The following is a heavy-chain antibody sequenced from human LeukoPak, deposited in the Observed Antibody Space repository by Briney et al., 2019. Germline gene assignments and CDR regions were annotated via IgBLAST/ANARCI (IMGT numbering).Heavy chain of an antibody. CDR1: GYTFTGYY. Sequence: ASVKVSCKASGYTFTGYYMHWVRQAPGQGLEWMGWINPNGGGTNYAQKFQGRVTMTRDTSISTAYMELSRLRSDDTAVYYCARALRGYSYGFASVGYWGQGTLVTVSS. J-gene: IGHJ4*02. CDR2: INPNGGGT. V-gene: IGHV1-2*02. D-gene: IGHD5-18*01. CDR3: ARALRGYSYGFASVGY.